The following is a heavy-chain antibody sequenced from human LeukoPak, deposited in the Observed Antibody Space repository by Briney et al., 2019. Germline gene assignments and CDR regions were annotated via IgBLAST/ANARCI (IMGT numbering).Heavy chain of an antibody. D-gene: IGHD3-3*01. CDR3: ARMTIFGVVDGMDV. J-gene: IGHJ6*02. CDR1: GFSLSPSGMC. Sequence: ESGPTLVNPHRPSLTCTFSGFSLSPSGMCVSWIRQPPGKALEWLALIDWDDDKYYSTSLKTRLTISKDTSKNQVVLTMTNMDPVDTATYYCARMTIFGVVDGMDVWGQGTTVTVSS. CDR2: IDWDDDK. V-gene: IGHV2-70*01.